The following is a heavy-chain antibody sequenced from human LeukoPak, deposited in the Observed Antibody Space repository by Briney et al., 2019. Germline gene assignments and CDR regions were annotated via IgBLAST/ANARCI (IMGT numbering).Heavy chain of an antibody. Sequence: GGSLRLSCAASGFMFNGYSLTWVRQAPGKGLEWISYISAGSDYIYYTDSVKGRFTISRDNAKNSLYLQLNSLRVEDTAVYYCARWGLGPSFDYWGRGTLVTVSS. D-gene: IGHD1-26*01. J-gene: IGHJ4*02. CDR1: GFMFNGYS. CDR2: ISAGSDYI. V-gene: IGHV3-21*05. CDR3: ARWGLGPSFDY.